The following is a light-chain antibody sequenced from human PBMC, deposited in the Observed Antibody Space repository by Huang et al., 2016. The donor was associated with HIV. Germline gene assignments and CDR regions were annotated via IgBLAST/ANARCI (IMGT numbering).Light chain of an antibody. CDR3: LQYYDWPPWT. CDR2: GAS. V-gene: IGKV3-15*01. J-gene: IGKJ1*01. CDR1: QNVYSN. Sequence: ETVMTQSPASLSLSPGERATLSCRAGQNVYSNLAWYQHKPGQAPRLLIYGASTRAPGGPAKFSGSGSGTEFALTISSLQSEDFAVYYCLQYYDWPPWTFGQGTKVEIK.